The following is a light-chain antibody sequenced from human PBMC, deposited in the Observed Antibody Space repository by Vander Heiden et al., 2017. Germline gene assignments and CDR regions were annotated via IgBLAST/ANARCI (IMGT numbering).Light chain of an antibody. J-gene: IGKJ2*01. V-gene: IGKV1-39*01. CDR2: AAS. CDR1: QSISSY. Sequence: TQMTQPPSPLSASVGDRVTITCRASQSISSYLNWYQQKPGKAPKLLIYAASSLQSGVPSRFSGSGSGTDFTLTISSLQPEDFATYYCQQSYSTPYTFGQGTKLEIK. CDR3: QQSYSTPYT.